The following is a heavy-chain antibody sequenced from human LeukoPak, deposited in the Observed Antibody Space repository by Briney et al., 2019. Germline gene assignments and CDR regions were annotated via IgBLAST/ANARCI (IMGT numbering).Heavy chain of an antibody. J-gene: IGHJ4*02. Sequence: SETLSLTCTVSGGSISTYYWSWIRQPPGKGLEWIGYIYYSRSTNYNPSLKSRVTISVDTSKNQFSLKLSSVTAADTAVYYCARSDYYDSSGYLYYWGQGTLVTVSS. CDR2: IYYSRST. D-gene: IGHD3-22*01. V-gene: IGHV4-59*01. CDR3: ARSDYYDSSGYLYY. CDR1: GGSISTYY.